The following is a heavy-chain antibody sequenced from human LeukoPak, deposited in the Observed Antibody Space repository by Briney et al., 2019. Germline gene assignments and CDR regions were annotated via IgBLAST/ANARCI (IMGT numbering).Heavy chain of an antibody. CDR2: IYYSGST. V-gene: IGHV4-39*01. CDR3: ARRVGTMVRGVTPPFDY. D-gene: IGHD3-10*01. CDR1: GGTISSYY. J-gene: IGHJ4*02. Sequence: PSETLSLTCTVSGGTISSYYWGWIRQPPGKGLEWIGSIYYSGSTYYNPSLKSRVTISVDTSKNQFSLKLSSVTAADTAVYYCARRVGTMVRGVTPPFDYWGQGTLVTVSS.